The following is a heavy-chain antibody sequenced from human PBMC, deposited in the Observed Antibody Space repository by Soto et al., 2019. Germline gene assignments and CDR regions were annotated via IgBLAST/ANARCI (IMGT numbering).Heavy chain of an antibody. D-gene: IGHD5-12*01. CDR3: AKISSVSATIY. Sequence: ASVKVSCAASGFSFSTYAMTWVRQAPGKGLDWVSSISASGGGTYYADSVKGRFTIPRDNSKNTLYLQMDSLRAEDTAVYYCAKISSVSATIYWGQGTLVTVSS. CDR2: ISASGGGT. CDR1: GFSFSTYA. V-gene: IGHV3-23*01. J-gene: IGHJ4*02.